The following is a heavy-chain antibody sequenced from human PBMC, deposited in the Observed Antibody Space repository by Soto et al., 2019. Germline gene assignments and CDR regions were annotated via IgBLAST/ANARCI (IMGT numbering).Heavy chain of an antibody. J-gene: IGHJ6*02. CDR1: GFTFSSYA. CDR3: AKASGYSSSWYLAYYYGMDV. V-gene: IGHV3-23*01. D-gene: IGHD6-13*01. Sequence: EVQLLESGGGLVQPGGSLRLSCAASGFTFSSYAMSWVRQAPGKGLEWVSAISGSGGSTYYADSVKGRFTISRDNSKNTLYLQMNSLRAEDTAVYYCAKASGYSSSWYLAYYYGMDVWGQGTTVTVSS. CDR2: ISGSGGST.